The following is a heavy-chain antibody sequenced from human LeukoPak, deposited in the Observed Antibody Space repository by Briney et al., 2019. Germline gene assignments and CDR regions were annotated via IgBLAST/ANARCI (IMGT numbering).Heavy chain of an antibody. CDR2: ISSSSYI. D-gene: IGHD1-1*01. V-gene: IGHV3-21*01. J-gene: IGHJ4*02. CDR3: ARGNESDYFDY. CDR1: GFTFSSYS. Sequence: KPGGSLRLSCAASGFTFSSYSMNWVRQAPGKGLEWVSSISSSSYIYYADSVKGRFTISRDNAKNSLYLQMNSLRAEDTAVYYCARGNESDYFDYWGQGTLVTVSS.